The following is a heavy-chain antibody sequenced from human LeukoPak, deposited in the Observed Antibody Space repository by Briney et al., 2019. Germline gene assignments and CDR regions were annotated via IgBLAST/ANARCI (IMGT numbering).Heavy chain of an antibody. CDR3: AKGYSGYDYFDY. J-gene: IGHJ4*02. V-gene: IGHV3-23*01. D-gene: IGHD5-12*01. Sequence: GGSLRLSCAASGFTFSSYAMSWVRQAPGKGLEWVSAISGSGGSTYYADSVKGRFTISRDNSKNTLYLQMNSLRAEDMAVYYCAKGYSGYDYFDYWGQGTLVTVSS. CDR2: ISGSGGST. CDR1: GFTFSSYA.